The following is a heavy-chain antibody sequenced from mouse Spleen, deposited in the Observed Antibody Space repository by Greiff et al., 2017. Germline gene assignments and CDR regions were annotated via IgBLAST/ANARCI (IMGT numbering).Heavy chain of an antibody. Sequence: VQLVESGPGLVQPSQSLSITCTVSGFSFTSYGVHWVRQSPGKGLEWLGVIWSGGSTDYNAAFISRLSISKDNSKSQVFFKMNSLQADDTAIYYCVRMDGYGGYFDYWGQGTTLTVSS. CDR3: VRMDGYGGYFDY. J-gene: IGHJ2*01. CDR2: IWSGGST. V-gene: IGHV2-2-2*01. D-gene: IGHD2-2*01. CDR1: GFSFTSYG.